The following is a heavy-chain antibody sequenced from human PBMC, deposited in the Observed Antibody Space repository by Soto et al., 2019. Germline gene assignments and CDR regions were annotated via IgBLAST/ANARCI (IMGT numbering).Heavy chain of an antibody. V-gene: IGHV3-66*01. CDR1: GFSVTNNY. J-gene: IGHJ4*02. D-gene: IGHD2-2*01. CDR3: ARGRGSTGYLGREHYFDY. CDR2: IDIGGNT. Sequence: EVPVVESGGGLVQPGGSLRLSCAASGFSVTNNYMNWVRQAPGKGLEWVSIIDIGGNTYYADSVKDRFTISRDNSRNPLYLHMDSLRAEDTAVYYCARGRGSTGYLGREHYFDYWGQGTLVTVSP.